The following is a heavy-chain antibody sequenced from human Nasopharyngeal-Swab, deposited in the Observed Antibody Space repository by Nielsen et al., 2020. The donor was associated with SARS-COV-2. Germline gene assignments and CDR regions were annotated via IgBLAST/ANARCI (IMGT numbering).Heavy chain of an antibody. J-gene: IGHJ6*02. CDR3: AKDRDSGDDSDDYYHYYGMDV. D-gene: IGHD5-12*01. CDR2: ISGSDYST. CDR1: GFTFSSYA. V-gene: IGHV3-23*01. Sequence: GESLKISCAASGFTFSSYAISWVRQAPGKGLEWVSVISGSDYSTYYADSVTGRFTIARDNSKNTVSLQMNSLRAEDTAIYYCAKDRDSGDDSDDYYHYYGMDVWGQGTTVTVFS.